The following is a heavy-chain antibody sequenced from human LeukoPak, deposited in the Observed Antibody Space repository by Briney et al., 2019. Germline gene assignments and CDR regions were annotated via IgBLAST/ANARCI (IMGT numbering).Heavy chain of an antibody. V-gene: IGHV4-59*01. Sequence: SETLSLTCTVSGGSISSYYWSWIRQPPGKGLEWIGYIYYSGSTNYNPSLKSRVTISVDTSKNQFSLKLSSVTAADTAVYYCARVREAVAGLDAFDIWGQGTMVTVSS. CDR1: GGSISSYY. D-gene: IGHD6-19*01. CDR3: ARVREAVAGLDAFDI. J-gene: IGHJ3*02. CDR2: IYYSGST.